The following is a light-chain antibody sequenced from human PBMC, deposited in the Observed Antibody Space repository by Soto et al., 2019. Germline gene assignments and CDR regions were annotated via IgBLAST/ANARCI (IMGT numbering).Light chain of an antibody. CDR3: QQSYTSPRT. Sequence: DVQMTQSPPSLSASVGDRVTITCRASQTIGTYLNWYQKKPGTPPKLLIYDASNLQTGVPSRFSGSGSGAEFALTISSLQPEDFVTYYCQQSYTSPRTFGQGTKLDIK. CDR1: QTIGTY. CDR2: DAS. J-gene: IGKJ2*01. V-gene: IGKV1-39*01.